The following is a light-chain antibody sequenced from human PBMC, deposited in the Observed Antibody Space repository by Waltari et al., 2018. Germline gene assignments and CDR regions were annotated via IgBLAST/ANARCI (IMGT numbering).Light chain of an antibody. Sequence: QSVLTQPPSASGTTGPRVTIPCSGSRSNIGSNYVYWYQQLPGTAPKLLIERNDQRPSGVPDRFSGSKSGTSASLAISGLRSEDEANYYCAAWDDSLREVFGGGTRLTVL. CDR2: RND. CDR1: RSNIGSNY. V-gene: IGLV1-47*01. J-gene: IGLJ3*02. CDR3: AAWDDSLREV.